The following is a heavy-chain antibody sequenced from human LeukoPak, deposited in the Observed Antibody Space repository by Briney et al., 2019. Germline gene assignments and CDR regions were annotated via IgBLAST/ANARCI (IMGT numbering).Heavy chain of an antibody. D-gene: IGHD2-21*02. V-gene: IGHV3-30-3*01. CDR2: ISYDGSNK. Sequence: GGSLRLSCAASGFTFSSYAMHWVRQAPGKGLEWVAVISYDGSNKYYADSVKGRSTISRDNSKNTLYLQMNSLRAEDTAVYYCAREGYCGGDCYSNYFDYWGQGTLVTVSS. J-gene: IGHJ4*02. CDR1: GFTFSSYA. CDR3: AREGYCGGDCYSNYFDY.